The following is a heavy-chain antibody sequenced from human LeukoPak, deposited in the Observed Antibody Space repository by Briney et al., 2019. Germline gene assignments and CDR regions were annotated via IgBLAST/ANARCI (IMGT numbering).Heavy chain of an antibody. J-gene: IGHJ3*02. CDR3: ARAVFRSGGPRLGAFDI. CDR1: GGTFSSYA. V-gene: IGHV1-69*05. D-gene: IGHD3-16*01. Sequence: SVKVSCKASGGTFSSYAISWVRQAPGQGLEWMGGIIPIFGTANYAQKFQGRVTITTDESTSTAYMELSSLRSEDTAVYYCARAVFRSGGPRLGAFDIWGQGTMVTVSS. CDR2: IIPIFGTA.